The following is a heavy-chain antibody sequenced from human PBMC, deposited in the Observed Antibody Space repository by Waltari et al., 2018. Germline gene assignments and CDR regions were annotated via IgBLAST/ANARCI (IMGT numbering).Heavy chain of an antibody. Sequence: EVQLVESGGGLVQPGGSLRLSGVPSGFTFGMSWMSGARLAPGQGLEWVATIKYDESGKYYVDSVKGRFTISRDNAKNSLWLQMNSLRAEDTAIYYCASGLGYSGPGVWGQGTTVTVSS. CDR1: GFTFGMSW. D-gene: IGHD5-12*01. V-gene: IGHV3-7*01. J-gene: IGHJ6*02. CDR3: ASGLGYSGPGV. CDR2: IKYDESGK.